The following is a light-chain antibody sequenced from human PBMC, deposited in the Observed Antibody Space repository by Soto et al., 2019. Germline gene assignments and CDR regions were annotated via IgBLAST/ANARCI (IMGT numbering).Light chain of an antibody. CDR1: QSISSY. V-gene: IGKV1-39*01. CDR3: QQSYSTPLT. J-gene: IGKJ4*01. CDR2: GAS. Sequence: DIKMTQSPSSLSASVGDRVTITCRASQSISSYLNWYQQKPGEAPKLLIYGASSLQSGVPSRFSGSGSGTDFTLTISSLQPEDFATYYCQQSYSTPLTFGGGTKVDIK.